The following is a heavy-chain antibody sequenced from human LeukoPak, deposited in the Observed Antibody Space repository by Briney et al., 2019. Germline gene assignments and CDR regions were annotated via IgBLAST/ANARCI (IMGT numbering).Heavy chain of an antibody. CDR1: GYTFTHYY. CDR3: ARANFLYCRGTTCLFDY. J-gene: IGHJ4*02. V-gene: IGHV1-2*02. CDR2: INPNDGDT. Sequence: ASVKVSCKASGYTFTHYYMHWVRQAPGQGFEWMGWINPNDGDTNYAQKFQGRVTMTRDTPISTAHMEVSRLRSADTAVYYCARANFLYCRGTTCLFDYWGQGTLVTVSS. D-gene: IGHD2-2*01.